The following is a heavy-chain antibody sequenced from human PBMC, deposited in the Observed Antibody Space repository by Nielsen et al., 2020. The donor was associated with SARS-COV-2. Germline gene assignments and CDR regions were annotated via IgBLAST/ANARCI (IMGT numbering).Heavy chain of an antibody. J-gene: IGHJ4*02. V-gene: IGHV3-30*03. D-gene: IGHD6-19*01. CDR1: GFAFSYFA. Sequence: GESLKISCAASGFAFSYFAIHWVRQAPGKGLEWVALISNDGTKKFYSDSVRGRFTISRDNSKNTLYLQMNSLRAEDTAVYYCARGGQWLMGFDYWGQGTLVTVSS. CDR3: ARGGQWLMGFDY. CDR2: ISNDGTKK.